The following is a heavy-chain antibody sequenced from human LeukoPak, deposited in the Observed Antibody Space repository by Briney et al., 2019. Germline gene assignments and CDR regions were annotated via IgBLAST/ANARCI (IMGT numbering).Heavy chain of an antibody. CDR1: GFTFTNYA. D-gene: IGHD3-16*01. CDR3: AKDREITDNPWGFFDR. J-gene: IGHJ4*02. Sequence: PGGSLRLSCAASGFTFTNYAMTWVRQAPGKGLEWVSVIGASGADTYYSDSVKGRFTVSRDNSQNTLFLHMSSLRAEDTAVYYCAKDREITDNPWGFFDRWGQGTLVTVSS. CDR2: IGASGADT. V-gene: IGHV3-23*01.